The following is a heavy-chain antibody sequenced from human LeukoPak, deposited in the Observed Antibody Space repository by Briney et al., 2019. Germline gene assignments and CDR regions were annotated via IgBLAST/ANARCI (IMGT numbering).Heavy chain of an antibody. D-gene: IGHD6-19*01. Sequence: PSETLSLTCTVSGGSISNYYWSWIRQPAGKGLEWIGRIYSDGNTDDNPSLKGRVAMSVDTSRNQFSLHLRFVAAADTALYYCARTPGITVAGRFFDYRGQGILVTVSS. J-gene: IGHJ4*02. CDR3: ARTPGITVAGRFFDY. CDR1: GGSISNYY. CDR2: IYSDGNT. V-gene: IGHV4-4*07.